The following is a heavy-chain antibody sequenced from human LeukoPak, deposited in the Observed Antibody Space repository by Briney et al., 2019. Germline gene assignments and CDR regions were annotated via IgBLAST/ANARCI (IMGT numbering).Heavy chain of an antibody. J-gene: IGHJ4*02. CDR1: GFTFSSYA. V-gene: IGHV3-23*01. CDR2: ISGSGGST. D-gene: IGHD3-22*01. Sequence: AGGSLRLSCAASGFTFSSYAMSWVRQAPGKGLEWVSAISGSGGSTYYADSVKGRFTISRDNAKNSLYLQMNSLRAEDTAVYYCARDDSTYYYDSSGYFDYWGQGTLVTVSS. CDR3: ARDDSTYYYDSSGYFDY.